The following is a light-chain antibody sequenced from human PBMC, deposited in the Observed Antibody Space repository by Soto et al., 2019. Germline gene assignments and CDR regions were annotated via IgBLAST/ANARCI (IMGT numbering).Light chain of an antibody. V-gene: IGKV3-20*01. Sequence: EIVLTQSPGTLSLSPGERATLSCRASQSVSSSYLAWYQQKPGQAPRLLIYGASSRATGIPDRFSGSGSGTDFPLTISRLEPEDFAVYYCQQYGSSPWTFGQGPKVEIK. CDR3: QQYGSSPWT. CDR2: GAS. J-gene: IGKJ1*01. CDR1: QSVSSSY.